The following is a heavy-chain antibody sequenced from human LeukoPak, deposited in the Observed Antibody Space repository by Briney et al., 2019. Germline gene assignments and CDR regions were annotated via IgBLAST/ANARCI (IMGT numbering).Heavy chain of an antibody. CDR3: AKGRNMITFGGILVQPLDY. J-gene: IGHJ4*02. Sequence: ASVKVSCKASGYTFTSYGISWVRQAPGQGLEWMGWTSAYNGNTNYAQKLQGRVTMTTDTSTSTAYMELRSLRSDDTAVYYCAKGRNMITFGGILVQPLDYWGQGTLVTVSS. V-gene: IGHV1-18*01. CDR2: TSAYNGNT. D-gene: IGHD3-16*02. CDR1: GYTFTSYG.